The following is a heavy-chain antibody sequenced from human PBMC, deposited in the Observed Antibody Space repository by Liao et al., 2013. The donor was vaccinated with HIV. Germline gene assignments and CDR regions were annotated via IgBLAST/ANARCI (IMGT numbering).Heavy chain of an antibody. CDR1: GGSISSGTYS. CDR2: IYHSGST. Sequence: QLQLQESGSGLVKPSETLSLTCAVSGGSISSGTYSWNWIRQPPGKGLEWIGYIYHSGSTYYNPSLKSRVTISQDTSKNRFSLRLTSVTAADTAVYFCARVSNWNNYYFYIDVWGKGTTVIVSS. V-gene: IGHV4-30-2*05. CDR3: ARVSNWNNYYFYIDV. J-gene: IGHJ6*03. D-gene: IGHD1/OR15-1a*01.